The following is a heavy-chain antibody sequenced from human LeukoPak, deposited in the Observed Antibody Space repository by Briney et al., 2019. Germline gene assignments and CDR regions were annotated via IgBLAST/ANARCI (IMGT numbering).Heavy chain of an antibody. CDR1: GFIFSSYW. J-gene: IGHJ6*03. CDR2: IKEDGSEK. CDR3: ARDVIARNYYYYMDV. D-gene: IGHD2-15*01. V-gene: IGHV3-7*01. Sequence: GGSLRPSCAASGFIFSSYWMSWVRQAPGKGLEWVANIKEDGSEKDYVDSVKGRFTISRDNAKNSLYLQMNSLRAEATAVYYCARDVIARNYYYYMDVWGKGTTVTVSS.